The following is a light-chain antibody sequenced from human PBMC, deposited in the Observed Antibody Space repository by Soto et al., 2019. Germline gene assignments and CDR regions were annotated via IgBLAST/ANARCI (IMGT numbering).Light chain of an antibody. CDR1: NSNIGAGYD. Sequence: QSVLTQPPSVSGAPGQRVNIACTGSNSNIGAGYDVHWYRQSPGTAPKLLLSGHSHRPSGVPDRFSGSKSGTSAYLAISGLRSEDEADYYCAAWDDSLRGNWAFGGGTKVTVL. J-gene: IGLJ3*02. CDR3: AAWDDSLRGNWA. CDR2: GHS. V-gene: IGLV1-40*01.